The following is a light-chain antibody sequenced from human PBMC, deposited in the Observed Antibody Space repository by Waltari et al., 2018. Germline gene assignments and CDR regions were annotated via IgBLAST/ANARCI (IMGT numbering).Light chain of an antibody. CDR1: ALPKRY. CDR3: QSADSSGTYVV. Sequence: SYELTQPPSVSGSPGQTARTTCSGDALPKRYSYWYQQKPGQAPVLVIYKDIERPSGIPERFSGSRSGTTVTLTISGVQAEDEADYYCQSADSSGTYVVFGGGTKLTVL. V-gene: IGLV3-25*03. J-gene: IGLJ2*01. CDR2: KDI.